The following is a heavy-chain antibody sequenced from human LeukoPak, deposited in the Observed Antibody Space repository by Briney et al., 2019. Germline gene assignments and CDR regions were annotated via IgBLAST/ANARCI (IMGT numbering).Heavy chain of an antibody. D-gene: IGHD6-19*01. CDR2: IYHSGST. J-gene: IGHJ4*02. CDR3: ARFMSSGWYYFDY. CDR1: GGSISSSNW. V-gene: IGHV4-4*02. Sequence: SGTLSLTCAVSGGSISSSNWWSWVRQPPGKGLEWIGEIYHSGSTRYNPSLRSRVTISIDKSNNQFSLNLSSVTAADTAVYYCARFMSSGWYYFDYWGQGTLVTVSS.